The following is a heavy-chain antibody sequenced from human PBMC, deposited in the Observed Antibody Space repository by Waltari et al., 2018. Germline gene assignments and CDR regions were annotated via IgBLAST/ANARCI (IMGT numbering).Heavy chain of an antibody. CDR3: AKDQTRYDFWSGYLEIDY. CDR2: ISGSGGST. D-gene: IGHD3-3*01. Sequence: EVQLVESGGGLVQPGGSLRLSCAASGFTFSSYAMSWVRQAPGKGLEWVSAISGSGGSTYYADSVKVRFTISRDNSKNTLYLQMNSLRAEDTAVYYCAKDQTRYDFWSGYLEIDYWGQGTLVTVSS. J-gene: IGHJ4*02. CDR1: GFTFSSYA. V-gene: IGHV3-23*04.